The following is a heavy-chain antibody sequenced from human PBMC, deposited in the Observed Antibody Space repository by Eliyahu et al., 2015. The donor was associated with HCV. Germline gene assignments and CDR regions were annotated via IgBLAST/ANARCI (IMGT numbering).Heavy chain of an antibody. J-gene: IGHJ4*02. CDR3: AKVAPESSWGTVDY. D-gene: IGHD3-16*01. CDR1: GXXXSSYA. CDR2: ISGSGGST. V-gene: IGHV3-23*01. Sequence: EVQLLESGGGLVQPGGSLXLSCAASGXXXSSYAMSWVRQAPGKGLEWVSAISGSGGSTYYADSVKGRFTISRDNSKNTLYLQMNSLRAEDTAVYYCAKVAPESSWGTVDYWGQGTLVTVSS.